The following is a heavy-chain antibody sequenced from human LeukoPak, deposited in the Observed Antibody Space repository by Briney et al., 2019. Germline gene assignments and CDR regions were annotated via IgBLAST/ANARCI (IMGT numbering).Heavy chain of an antibody. CDR3: ARDGGSGSFSFDY. V-gene: IGHV4-30-2*01. CDR1: GDSISSGDYY. CDR2: IYHSGSA. Sequence: SQTLSLTCTVSGDSISSGDYYWSWIRQPPGKGLEWIGYIYHSGSAYYAPSLKSRVTISVDRSKNQFSLQLNSVTAADTAVYYCARDGGSGSFSFDYWGQGTLVTVSS. J-gene: IGHJ4*02. D-gene: IGHD3-10*01.